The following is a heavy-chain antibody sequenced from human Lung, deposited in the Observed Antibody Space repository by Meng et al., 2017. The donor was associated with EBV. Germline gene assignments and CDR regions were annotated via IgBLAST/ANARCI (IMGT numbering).Heavy chain of an antibody. CDR3: ARGATSVFDL. CDR2: INHSGRT. Sequence: QVQLQQWGVGLFKPSVTLSLPCAVYGGSFSGYPWSWIRQPPGKGLEWIGEINHSGRTNYNPSLKSRVTISVDTSKNQFSLKLSSVTAADTAVYYCARGATSVFDLWGRGTLVTVSS. CDR1: GGSFSGYP. J-gene: IGHJ2*01. V-gene: IGHV4-34*01.